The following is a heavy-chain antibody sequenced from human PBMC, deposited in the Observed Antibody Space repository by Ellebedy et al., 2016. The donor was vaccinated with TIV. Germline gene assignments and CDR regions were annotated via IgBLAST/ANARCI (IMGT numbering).Heavy chain of an antibody. J-gene: IGHJ6*03. CDR2: IKQDGSER. Sequence: GESLKISCAASGFTFSSYWMSWVRQAPGKGLEWVANIKQDGSERYYVDSVMGRFTISRDNAKSSLYLQMSSLRAEDTALYYCAREGRSSSHDEPYYYYDYMDVWGKGTTVTVSS. CDR1: GFTFSSYW. V-gene: IGHV3-7*01. D-gene: IGHD6-13*01. CDR3: AREGRSSSHDEPYYYYDYMDV.